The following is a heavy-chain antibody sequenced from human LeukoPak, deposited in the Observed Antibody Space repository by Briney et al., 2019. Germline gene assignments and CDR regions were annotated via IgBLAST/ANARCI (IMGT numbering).Heavy chain of an antibody. J-gene: IGHJ4*02. V-gene: IGHV4-34*01. Sequence: SETLSLTCAVYGGSFSGYYWSWIRRPPGKGLEWIGEINHSGSTNYNPSLKSRVTISVDTSKNQFSLKLSSVTAADTAVYYCAIYDSSGYSGGYFDYWGQGTLVTVSS. CDR1: GGSFSGYY. D-gene: IGHD3-22*01. CDR2: INHSGST. CDR3: AIYDSSGYSGGYFDY.